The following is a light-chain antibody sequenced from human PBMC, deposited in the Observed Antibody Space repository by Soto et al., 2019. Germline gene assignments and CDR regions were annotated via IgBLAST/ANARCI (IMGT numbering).Light chain of an antibody. CDR3: AAWDASLNGPV. CDR2: SNN. V-gene: IGLV1-44*01. J-gene: IGLJ3*02. Sequence: QPVLTQPPSASGTPGQRVTISCSGSSSNIGSNTVNWYQQHPGTAPKLLIYSNNQRPSGVPDRFSGSKSGTSASLAISGLQSEDEADYYCAAWDASLNGPVFGGGTKLTVL. CDR1: SSNIGSNT.